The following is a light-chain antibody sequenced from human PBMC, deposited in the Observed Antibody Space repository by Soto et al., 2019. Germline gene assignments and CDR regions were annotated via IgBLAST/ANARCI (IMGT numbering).Light chain of an antibody. J-gene: IGKJ4*01. CDR2: GAS. CDR1: QSVSSN. V-gene: IGKV3-15*01. Sequence: EIVMTQSPATLSVSPGERATLSCRASQSVSSNLAWYQQKPGQAPRLLIYGASTRATGIPARVSGSGSEPEFTLAISSLQSEDSAVYYGQQYNNWPFTFGGGTKVEIK. CDR3: QQYNNWPFT.